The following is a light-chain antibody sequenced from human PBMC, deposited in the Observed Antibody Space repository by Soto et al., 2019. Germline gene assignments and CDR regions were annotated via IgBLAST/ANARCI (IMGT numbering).Light chain of an antibody. CDR2: AAS. CDR3: QQSYTTPCT. CDR1: QSITTY. Sequence: DIQMTQSPSSLSASVGDRVTITCRASQSITTYVNWYQQKPGSAPKILIYAASNLQSGVPSRFSGSGSGTDFTLTISSLQPEDFATYYCQQSYTTPCTFGQGTKLEIK. V-gene: IGKV1-39*01. J-gene: IGKJ2*02.